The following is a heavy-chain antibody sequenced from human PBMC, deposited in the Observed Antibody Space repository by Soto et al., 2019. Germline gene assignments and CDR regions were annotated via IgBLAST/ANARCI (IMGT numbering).Heavy chain of an antibody. CDR2: IIPIFGTA. Sequence: QVQLVQSGAEVKKPGSSVTVSCKASGGTFSSYTISWVRQAPGQGLEWMGGIIPIFGTANYAQKFQGRVTITADESTSIAYMELSSLRSEDTAVYYCARGNHRWLQLWYFDLWGRGTLVTVX. D-gene: IGHD5-12*01. V-gene: IGHV1-69*12. CDR1: GGTFSSYT. CDR3: ARGNHRWLQLWYFDL. J-gene: IGHJ2*01.